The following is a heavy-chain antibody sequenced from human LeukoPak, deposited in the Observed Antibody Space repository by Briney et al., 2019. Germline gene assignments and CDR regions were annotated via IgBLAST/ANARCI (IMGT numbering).Heavy chain of an antibody. Sequence: SETLSLTCTVSGGSISSYYWSWIRQPPGKGLEWIGYIYYSGSTYYNPSLKSRVTISVDTSKNQFSLKLSSVTAADTAVYYCARAITMVRGVTKPPYYYYMDVWGKGTTVTVSS. D-gene: IGHD3-10*01. CDR2: IYYSGST. V-gene: IGHV4-59*12. CDR3: ARAITMVRGVTKPPYYYYMDV. CDR1: GGSISSYY. J-gene: IGHJ6*03.